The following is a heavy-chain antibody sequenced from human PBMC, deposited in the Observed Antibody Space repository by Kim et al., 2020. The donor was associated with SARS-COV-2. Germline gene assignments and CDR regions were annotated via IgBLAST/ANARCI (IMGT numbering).Heavy chain of an antibody. V-gene: IGHV1-3*01. CDR3: ARAWYYYDSSGYYPFQH. CDR1: GYTFTSYA. CDR2: INAGNGNT. Sequence: ASVKVSCKASGYTFTSYAMHWVRLAPGQRLEWMGWINAGNGNTKYSQKFQGRVTITRDTSASTAYMELSSLRSEDTAVYYCARAWYYYDSSGYYPFQHWGQGTLVTVSS. D-gene: IGHD3-22*01. J-gene: IGHJ1*01.